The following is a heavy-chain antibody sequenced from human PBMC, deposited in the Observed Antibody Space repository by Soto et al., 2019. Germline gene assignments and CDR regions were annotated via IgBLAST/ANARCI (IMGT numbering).Heavy chain of an antibody. CDR2: IYHSGST. J-gene: IGHJ6*02. V-gene: IGHV4-4*02. D-gene: IGHD6-13*01. CDR3: ARVFYSTYYYYYYGMDV. CDR1: GGSISSSNW. Sequence: SETLSLTCAVSGGSISSSNWWSWVRQPPGKGLEWIGEIYHSGSTNYNPSLKSRFTISRDNSKNTLYLQMNSLRAEDTAVYYCARVFYSTYYYYYYGMDVWGQGTTVTVSS.